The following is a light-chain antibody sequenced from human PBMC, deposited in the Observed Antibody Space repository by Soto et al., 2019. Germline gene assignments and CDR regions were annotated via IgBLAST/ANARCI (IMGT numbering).Light chain of an antibody. CDR2: AAS. Sequence: DIQMTQSPSSLSASVGDRVTITCRASQGIRKDLGWYQQKPGKAPKGLIFAASSLQSGVPSRFSCSGSGTEFTLTISSLQPEDSATYYCLQHNSYPWTFGQGTKEEIK. J-gene: IGKJ1*01. V-gene: IGKV1-17*01. CDR3: LQHNSYPWT. CDR1: QGIRKD.